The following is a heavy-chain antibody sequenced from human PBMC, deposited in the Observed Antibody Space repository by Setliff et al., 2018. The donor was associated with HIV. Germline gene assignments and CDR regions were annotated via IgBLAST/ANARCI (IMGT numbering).Heavy chain of an antibody. V-gene: IGHV4-39*07. J-gene: IGHJ4*02. CDR2: IYYSGST. D-gene: IGHD7-27*01. CDR3: ARQVGNKVLFDS. Sequence: TLSLTCTVSGGSISSSSYYWGWIRQPPGKGLEWIGSIYYSGSTNYNPSLKSRVTISVDTSKNQLSLKLSSVTAADTAVYYCARQVGNKVLFDSWGQGTLVTVSS. CDR1: GGSISSSSYY.